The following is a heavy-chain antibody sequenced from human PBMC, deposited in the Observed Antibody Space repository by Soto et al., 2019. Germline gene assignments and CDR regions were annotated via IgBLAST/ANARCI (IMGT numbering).Heavy chain of an antibody. Sequence: ASVKVSCKASGYTFTSYYMHWVRQAPGQGLEWMGIINPSGGSTSYAQKFQGRVTMTRDTSTSTVYMELSSLRSEDTAVYYCARVAIVGATSKPPYNFDYWGQGTLVTVSS. CDR3: ARVAIVGATSKPPYNFDY. CDR2: INPSGGST. V-gene: IGHV1-46*01. J-gene: IGHJ4*02. D-gene: IGHD1-26*01. CDR1: GYTFTSYY.